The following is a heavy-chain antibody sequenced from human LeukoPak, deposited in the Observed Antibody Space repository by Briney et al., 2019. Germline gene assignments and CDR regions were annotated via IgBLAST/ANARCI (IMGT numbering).Heavy chain of an antibody. J-gene: IGHJ5*02. CDR1: GYTFTSYG. D-gene: IGHD3-10*01. V-gene: IGHV1-46*01. CDR3: ARDLGYYGSGSPNWFDP. CDR2: INPSGGST. Sequence: GASVKVSCKASGYTFTSYGISWVRQAPGQGLEWMGIINPSGGSTSYAQKFQGRVTMTRDMSTSTVYMELSSLRSEDTAVYYCARDLGYYGSGSPNWFDPWGQGTLVTVSS.